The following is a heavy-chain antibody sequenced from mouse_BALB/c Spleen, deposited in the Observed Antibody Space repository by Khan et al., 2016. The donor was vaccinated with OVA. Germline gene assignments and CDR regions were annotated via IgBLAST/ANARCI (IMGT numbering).Heavy chain of an antibody. CDR2: IDPANGNT. D-gene: IGHD2-13*01. V-gene: IGHV14-3*02. CDR3: PRCDVYFYV. CDR1: GFNIKDTY. J-gene: IGHJ1*01. Sequence: VQLQQSGAELVKPGASVKLSCTASGFNIKDTYMHWVKQRPEQGLEWIGRIDPANGNTKYDPKFQGKATITADTSSSTAYLQLSSLTSEDTAVYFFPRCDVYFYVYRARATLVVSS.